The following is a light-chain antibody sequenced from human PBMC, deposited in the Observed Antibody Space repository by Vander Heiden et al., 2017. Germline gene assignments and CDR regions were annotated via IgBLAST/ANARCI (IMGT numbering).Light chain of an antibody. Sequence: QSVLTQPPSASGTPGQRVTISCSGSSSNIGSNYVYWYQQLPGTAPKLLIYKNNQRPAGVPDRFSGSKSGTSASLAISGLRSEDDADYYCAAGDDSLSVVFGGGTKLTVL. CDR2: KNN. CDR1: SSNIGSNY. J-gene: IGLJ2*01. CDR3: AAGDDSLSVV. V-gene: IGLV1-47*01.